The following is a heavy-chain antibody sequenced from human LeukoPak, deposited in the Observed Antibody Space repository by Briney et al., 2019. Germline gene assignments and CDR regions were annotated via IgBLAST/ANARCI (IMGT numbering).Heavy chain of an antibody. CDR3: AKDVGCSSTSCYVGGWFDP. CDR2: IWYDGSNK. CDR1: GFTFSSYG. V-gene: IGHV3-33*06. D-gene: IGHD2-2*01. J-gene: IGHJ5*02. Sequence: GSLRLSYAASGFTFSSYGMHWVRQAPGKGLEWVAVIWYDGSNKYYADSVKGRLTISRDNSKNTLYLQMNSLRAEDTAVYYCAKDVGCSSTSCYVGGWFDPWGQGTLVTVSS.